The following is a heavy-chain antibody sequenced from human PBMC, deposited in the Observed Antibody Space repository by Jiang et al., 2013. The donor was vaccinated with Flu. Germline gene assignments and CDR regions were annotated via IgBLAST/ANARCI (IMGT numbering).Heavy chain of an antibody. V-gene: IGHV2-5*01. D-gene: IGHD5-18*01. J-gene: IGHJ4*02. CDR3: ARRPGGVEYSYGHPFDY. CDR2: FLGSDDK. CDR1: GFLFRNRGVG. Sequence: KPTQTLTLTCSLSGFLFRNRGVGVGWIRQPPGKALGVAWNHFLGSDDKRYSPSLKNRLTFTKDTSKNQVFLTMTNMDPVDTATYYCARRPGGVEYSYGHPFDYWGQGTLVTVSS.